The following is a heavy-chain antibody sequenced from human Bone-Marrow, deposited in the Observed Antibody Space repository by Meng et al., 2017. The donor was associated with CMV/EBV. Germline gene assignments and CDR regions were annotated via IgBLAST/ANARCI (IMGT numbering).Heavy chain of an antibody. V-gene: IGHV3-74*01. J-gene: IGHJ4*02. CDR2: INSDGSST. Sequence: AASGFTVSSYWMHWVRQAPGKGLVWVSRINSDGSSTIYADSLKGRFTISRDNAKNTLYLQMNSLRAEDTAVYYCGRAGHSSGWFLDYWGRGTLVTVSS. D-gene: IGHD6-19*01. CDR3: GRAGHSSGWFLDY. CDR1: GFTVSSYW.